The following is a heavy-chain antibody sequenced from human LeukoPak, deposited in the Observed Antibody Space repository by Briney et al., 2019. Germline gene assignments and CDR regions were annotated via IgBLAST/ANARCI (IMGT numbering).Heavy chain of an antibody. CDR2: INPSGGST. J-gene: IGHJ6*03. V-gene: IGHV1-46*01. CDR1: GYTFTGYY. CDR3: ARGPAGVDGSTGDYMDV. Sequence: ASVKVSCKASGYTFTGYYMHWVRQAPGQGLEWMGWINPSGGSTSYAQKFQGRVTMTRDTSTSTVYMELSSLRSEDTAVYYCARGPAGVDGSTGDYMDVWGKGTTVTISS. D-gene: IGHD3-10*01.